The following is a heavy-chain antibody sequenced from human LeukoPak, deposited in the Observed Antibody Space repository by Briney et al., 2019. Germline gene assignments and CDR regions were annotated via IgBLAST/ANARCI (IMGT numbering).Heavy chain of an antibody. D-gene: IGHD3-3*01. V-gene: IGHV3-15*01. CDR2: IKSKTDGSTT. CDR3: TTESGSGYLD. Sequence: PGGSLRLSCAASGFTFSNAWMSWVRQAPGKGLEWVGRIKSKTDGSTTDYAAHVKGRFTISRDDSKNTLYLQRNSLKTEDTAVYYCTTESGSGYLDWGQGTLVTVSS. J-gene: IGHJ4*02. CDR1: GFTFSNAW.